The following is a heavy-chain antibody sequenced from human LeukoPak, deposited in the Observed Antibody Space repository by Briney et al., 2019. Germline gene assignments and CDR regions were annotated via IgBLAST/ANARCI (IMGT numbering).Heavy chain of an antibody. Sequence: SETLSLTCTVSGGSITSYYWSWIRQPPGKGLEYIGHIYYSGSTAYNPSLRSRVTISVDTSTNQFSLKLNSVSAADTAMYFCARWFCSGACYYMDVWGKETTVTVSS. CDR1: GGSITSYY. CDR3: ARWFCSGACYYMDV. D-gene: IGHD2-15*01. V-gene: IGHV4-59*01. J-gene: IGHJ6*03. CDR2: IYYSGST.